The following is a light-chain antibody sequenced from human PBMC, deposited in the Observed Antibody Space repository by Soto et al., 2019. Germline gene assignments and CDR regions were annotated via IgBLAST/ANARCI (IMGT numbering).Light chain of an antibody. V-gene: IGKV3-20*01. CDR2: AAS. CDR1: QSIKNNF. CDR3: QQYGTSLT. J-gene: IGKJ4*01. Sequence: IVLTQSPGALSLSPGEGATLSCRASQSIKNNFLAWYQQRPGQAPRLLIHAASIRASGIPDRFTGTASGTDFTLTISRLAADEFADYYWQQYGTSLTFGRGTRV.